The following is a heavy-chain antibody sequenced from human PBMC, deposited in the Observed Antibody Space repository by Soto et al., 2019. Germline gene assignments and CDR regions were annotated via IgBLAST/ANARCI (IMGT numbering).Heavy chain of an antibody. CDR1: GVSISSDGYS. Sequence: QLQLQESGSGLVKPSQTLSLTCAVSGVSISSDGYSWSWIRQPPGKGLEWIGFIYQSGSTYYNPSLKTRGTMSVDTFKDQCSLKLTSVTAADTAVYYCARAYYDFWTSYHYGMDVWGQGTSVTVSS. CDR3: ARAYYDFWTSYHYGMDV. V-gene: IGHV4-30-2*01. CDR2: IYQSGST. J-gene: IGHJ6*02. D-gene: IGHD3-3*01.